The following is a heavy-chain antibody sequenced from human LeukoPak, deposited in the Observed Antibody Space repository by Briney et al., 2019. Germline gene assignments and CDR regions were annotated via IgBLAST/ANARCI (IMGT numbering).Heavy chain of an antibody. CDR3: ARLSDSSGTPRSDY. CDR1: GFTFSSYW. Sequence: GGSLRLSCAASGFTFSSYWMSWIRQAPGKGLEWVANIKQDGSEKYYVDSVKGQFTISRDNAKNSLHLQMNSLRAEDTAVYYCARLSDSSGTPRSDYWGQGTLVTVSS. CDR2: IKQDGSEK. J-gene: IGHJ4*02. D-gene: IGHD3-22*01. V-gene: IGHV3-7*03.